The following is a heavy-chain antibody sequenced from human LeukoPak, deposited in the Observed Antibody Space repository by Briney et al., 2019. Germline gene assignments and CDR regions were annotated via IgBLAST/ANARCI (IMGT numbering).Heavy chain of an antibody. CDR1: GFTFSSYS. Sequence: PGGSLRLSCAASGFTFSSYSMNWVRQAPGKGLEWVSSISSSSSYIYYADSVKGRFTISRDNAKNSLYLQMNSLRAEDTAVYYCARDDDYGGNKLLRAFDIWGQGTMVTVSS. CDR2: ISSSSSYI. D-gene: IGHD4-23*01. J-gene: IGHJ3*02. V-gene: IGHV3-21*01. CDR3: ARDDDYGGNKLLRAFDI.